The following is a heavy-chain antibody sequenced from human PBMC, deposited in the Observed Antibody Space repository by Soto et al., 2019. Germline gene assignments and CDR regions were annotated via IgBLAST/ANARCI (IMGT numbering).Heavy chain of an antibody. CDR2: ITHDGSKK. J-gene: IGHJ6*02. Sequence: SLRLSCAASGFTFSKYGTHWDRQAPGKGLEWVAVITHDGSKKYYADSVKGRFTITRDKTTNTRYVQMNSLRVEDTAVYYCAKGAEGGAYYGMDVWGQGTTVTVSS. V-gene: IGHV3-30*18. CDR1: GFTFSKYG. CDR3: AKGAEGGAYYGMDV. D-gene: IGHD3-16*01.